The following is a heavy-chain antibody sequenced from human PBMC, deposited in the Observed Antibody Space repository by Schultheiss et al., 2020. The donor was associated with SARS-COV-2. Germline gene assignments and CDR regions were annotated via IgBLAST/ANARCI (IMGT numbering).Heavy chain of an antibody. CDR3: AREGRGGDYDYYYGMDV. CDR1: GFTFSSYA. D-gene: IGHD4-17*01. V-gene: IGHV3-23*01. CDR2: ISGSGGST. Sequence: GGSLRLSCAASGFTFSSYAMSWVRQAPGKGLEWVSAISGSGGSTYYADSVKGRFTISRDNSKNTLYLQMNSLRAEDTAVYYCAREGRGGDYDYYYGMDVWGQGTTVTVSS. J-gene: IGHJ6*02.